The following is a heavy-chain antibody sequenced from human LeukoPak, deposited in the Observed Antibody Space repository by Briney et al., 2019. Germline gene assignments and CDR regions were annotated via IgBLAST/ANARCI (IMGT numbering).Heavy chain of an antibody. J-gene: IGHJ4*02. Sequence: ASVKVSCKASGYTFTSYYMHWVRQAPGQGLEGMGIINPSGGSTSYAQKFQGRVTMTRDTSISTAYMELRRLRSDDTAVYYCARDNGSGWSNLYYFDYWGQGTLVTVSS. V-gene: IGHV1-46*01. D-gene: IGHD6-19*01. CDR2: INPSGGST. CDR3: ARDNGSGWSNLYYFDY. CDR1: GYTFTSYY.